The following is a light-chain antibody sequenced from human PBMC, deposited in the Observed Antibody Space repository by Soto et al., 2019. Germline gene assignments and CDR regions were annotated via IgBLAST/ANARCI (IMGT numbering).Light chain of an antibody. CDR3: HQYYDTPLT. CDR1: QGISSW. Sequence: DIQMTQSPSSVSASVGDRVTITCRASQGISSWLAWYQQKPGKAPKLLIYAASSLQSGVPSRFSGSGSGTDFTLTIRSVQAEDVAVYYCHQYYDTPLTFGQGTRLEIK. J-gene: IGKJ5*01. CDR2: AAS. V-gene: IGKV1-12*01.